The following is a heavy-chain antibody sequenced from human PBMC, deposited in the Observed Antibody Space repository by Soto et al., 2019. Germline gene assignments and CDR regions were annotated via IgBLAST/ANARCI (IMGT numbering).Heavy chain of an antibody. V-gene: IGHV5-51*01. CDR3: ARQPGAAAGSDY. Sequence: PGESLKISCKGSGYIFSTYWIAWVRQMPGKGLEWMGIIYPDDSETRYSPSFQGQVTISADKSTSTAYLQWSSLKASDSAMYYRARQPGAAAGSDYWGLGTLVTVSS. CDR2: IYPDDSET. J-gene: IGHJ4*02. CDR1: GYIFSTYW. D-gene: IGHD6-13*01.